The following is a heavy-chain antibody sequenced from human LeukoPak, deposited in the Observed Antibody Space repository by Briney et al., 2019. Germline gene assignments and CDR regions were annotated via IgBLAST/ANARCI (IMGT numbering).Heavy chain of an antibody. CDR1: GYTFTDYY. V-gene: IGHV1-2*02. J-gene: IGHJ4*02. D-gene: IGHD7-27*01. CDR2: ISPSSGGT. CDR3: ARGWGFGSIDY. Sequence: ASVKASCKASGYTFTDYYVHWVRQAPGQGLEWMGWISPSSGGTNYAQKFQGRVTMTRDTSISTAYMELSSLRSDDTAVYYCARGWGFGSIDYWGQGTLVTVSS.